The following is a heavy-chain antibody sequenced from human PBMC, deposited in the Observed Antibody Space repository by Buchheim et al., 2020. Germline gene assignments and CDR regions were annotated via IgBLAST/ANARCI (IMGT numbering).Heavy chain of an antibody. J-gene: IGHJ4*02. CDR2: IYYSGST. D-gene: IGHD6-19*01. CDR1: GGSISSGDYY. Sequence: QVQLQESGPGLVKPSQTLSLTCTVSGGSISSGDYYWSWIRQPPGKGLEWIGYIYYSGSTYYNPSLKSRVTISVATSKHQFSLKLSSVTGADTAVYYCARELTGIAVAGTVGDYWGQGTL. V-gene: IGHV4-30-4*01. CDR3: ARELTGIAVAGTVGDY.